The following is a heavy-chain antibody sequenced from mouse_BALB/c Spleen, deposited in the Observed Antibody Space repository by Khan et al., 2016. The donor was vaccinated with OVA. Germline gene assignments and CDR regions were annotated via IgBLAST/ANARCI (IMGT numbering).Heavy chain of an antibody. CDR3: ASIYGSDVDY. CDR1: GYSFTGYF. J-gene: IGHJ2*01. Sequence: VQLQQSGPELVKPGASVKISCQASGYSFTGYFMHWVMQSHGKSLEWIGRINPHFGETFYSQKFVDKATLTVDESSSTAHMEIRSLTSEDSSVYYCASIYGSDVDYWGQGTTLTVSS. V-gene: IGHV1-20*01. CDR2: INPHFGET. D-gene: IGHD1-1*01.